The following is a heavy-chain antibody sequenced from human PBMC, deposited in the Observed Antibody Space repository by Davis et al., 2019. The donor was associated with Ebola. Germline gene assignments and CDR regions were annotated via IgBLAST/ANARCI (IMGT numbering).Heavy chain of an antibody. CDR1: GGTFSSYA. V-gene: IGHV1-2*06. J-gene: IGHJ4*02. CDR2: INPNSGGT. D-gene: IGHD6-13*01. Sequence: ASVKVSCKASGGTFSSYAISWVRQAPGQGLEWMGRINPNSGGTNYAQKFQGRVTMTRDTSISTAYMELSRLRSDDTAVYYCAALGYSSSWYPFDYWGQGTLVTVSS. CDR3: AALGYSSSWYPFDY.